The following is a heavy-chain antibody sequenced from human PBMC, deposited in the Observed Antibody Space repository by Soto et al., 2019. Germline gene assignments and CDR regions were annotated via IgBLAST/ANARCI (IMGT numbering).Heavy chain of an antibody. CDR1: GYSFIDYY. J-gene: IGHJ5*02. Sequence: QVQLVQSGAEVRRPGASVRVSCKASGYSFIDYYINWVRQAPGQGLEWMGWINPKDGATKSAQKFQDWVTMTSDTSHTTAYLDLRSDDTAVYDCARGRKVVATPARDDWFDPWGQGTLVTVSS. D-gene: IGHD2-21*02. CDR3: ARGRKVVATPARDDWFDP. CDR2: INPKDGAT. V-gene: IGHV1-2*04.